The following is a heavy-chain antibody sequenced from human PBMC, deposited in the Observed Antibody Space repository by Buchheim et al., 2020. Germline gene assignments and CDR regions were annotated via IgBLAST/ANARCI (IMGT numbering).Heavy chain of an antibody. CDR2: ISYDGSNK. CDR1: GFTFSSYG. J-gene: IGHJ4*02. Sequence: QVQLVESGGGVVQPGRSLRLSCAASGFTFSSYGMHWVRQAPGKGLEWVAVISYDGSNKYYADSVKGRFTISRDNSKNKLYTQMNSLRAEDTAVYYCAKDRFGSSWDFDYWGQGTL. D-gene: IGHD6-13*01. V-gene: IGHV3-30*18. CDR3: AKDRFGSSWDFDY.